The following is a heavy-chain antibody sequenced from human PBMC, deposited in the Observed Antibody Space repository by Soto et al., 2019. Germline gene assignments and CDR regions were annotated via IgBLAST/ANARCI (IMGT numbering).Heavy chain of an antibody. CDR3: ARIRDFWSGYLYYFDY. CDR1: GFSLSNARMG. V-gene: IGHV2-26*01. CDR2: IFSNDEK. J-gene: IGHJ4*02. Sequence: SGPTLVNPTETLTMTCTVSGFSLSNARMGVSWIRQPPGKALEWLAHIFSNDEKSYSTSLKSRLTISKDTSKSQVVLTMTNMDPVDTATYYCARIRDFWSGYLYYFDYWGQGTLVTVSS. D-gene: IGHD3-3*01.